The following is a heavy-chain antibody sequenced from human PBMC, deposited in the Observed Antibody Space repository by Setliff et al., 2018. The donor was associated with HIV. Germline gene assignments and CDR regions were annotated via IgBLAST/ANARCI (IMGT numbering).Heavy chain of an antibody. CDR2: IYIYNSGST. Sequence: ASETLSLTCAVYGGSFSGYYWSWIRQPPGTGLEWIGYIYIYNSGSTNYNPSLTSRVTISVDTSKNQFSLNLSSVTAADTAVYYCARHVLDYNFWSGYSTQNCFDYWGQGTLVTVSS. V-gene: IGHV4-59*08. CDR1: GGSFSGYY. D-gene: IGHD3-3*01. J-gene: IGHJ4*02. CDR3: ARHVLDYNFWSGYSTQNCFDY.